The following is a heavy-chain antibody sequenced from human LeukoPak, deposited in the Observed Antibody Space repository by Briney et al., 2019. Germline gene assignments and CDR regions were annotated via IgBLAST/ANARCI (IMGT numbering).Heavy chain of an antibody. CDR3: ARLNSSISCYSPGAFDI. V-gene: IGHV1-69*02. CDR1: GGTFTTYS. J-gene: IGHJ3*02. CDR2: IIPIFGIA. D-gene: IGHD3-22*01. Sequence: ASVKVSCKASGGTFTTYSISWVRQAPGQGLEWLGRIIPIFGIATYAQKFQGRIMMTADRSTSTAHMELSSLRSEDTAVYYCARLNSSISCYSPGAFDIWGQGTMVTVSS.